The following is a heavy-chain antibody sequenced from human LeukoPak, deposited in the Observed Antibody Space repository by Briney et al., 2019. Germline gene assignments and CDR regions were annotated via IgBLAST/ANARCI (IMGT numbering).Heavy chain of an antibody. V-gene: IGHV5-51*01. CDR2: IYPGDSDT. D-gene: IGHD6-13*01. J-gene: IGHJ3*02. CDR1: GYTFTTYW. CDR3: ARLGSSTWKDAFDI. Sequence: GESLKISCKGSGYTFTTYWIGWVRQMPGKGLEWMGIIYPGDSDTRYNTSVQGQVSISADKSISTAYLQWSSLKASDTARYYCARLGSSTWKDAFDIWGQGTMVTVSS.